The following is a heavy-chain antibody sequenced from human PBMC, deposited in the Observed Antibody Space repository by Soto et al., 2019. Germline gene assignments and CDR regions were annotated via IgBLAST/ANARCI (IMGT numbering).Heavy chain of an antibody. D-gene: IGHD2-2*01. J-gene: IGHJ5*01. CDR1: GFTFSIYG. V-gene: IGHV3-21*06. Sequence: GSLRLSCAASGFTFSIYGMNWLVRAPGKGLEWVSSISSSTSYFYYADSVKGRFSTSRDNAKNILYLEMYALRTEDTAVYYCARDPSEGRVGNWFESWGQGTLVTVPS. CDR3: ARDPSEGRVGNWFES. CDR2: ISSSTSYF.